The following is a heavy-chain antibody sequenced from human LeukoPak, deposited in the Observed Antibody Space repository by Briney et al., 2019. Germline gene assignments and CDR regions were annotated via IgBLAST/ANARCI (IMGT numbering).Heavy chain of an antibody. Sequence: AALRVSYKGSGGTFISYAISGVGQAPGQGLEWMGRIIPILGIANYAQKFQGRVTITADKSTSTAYMELSSLRSEDTAVYYCARDIGAYCSGGSCCSSWGQGTLVTVSA. CDR2: IIPILGIA. V-gene: IGHV1-69*04. J-gene: IGHJ4*02. CDR1: GGTFISYA. CDR3: ARDIGAYCSGGSCCSS. D-gene: IGHD2-15*01.